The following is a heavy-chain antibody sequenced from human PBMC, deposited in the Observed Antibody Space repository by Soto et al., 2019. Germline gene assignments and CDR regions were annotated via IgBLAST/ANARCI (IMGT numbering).Heavy chain of an antibody. V-gene: IGHV3-30-3*01. D-gene: IGHD3-3*01. CDR3: ARPLEDPKVFDI. CDR1: GFTFSSYA. CDR2: ISYDGSNK. Sequence: GGSLRLSCAASGFTFSSYAMHWVRQAPGKGLEWVAVISYDGSNKYYADSVKGRFTISRDNSKNTLYLQMNSLRAEDTAVYYCARPLEDPKVFDIWGQGTMVTVSS. J-gene: IGHJ3*02.